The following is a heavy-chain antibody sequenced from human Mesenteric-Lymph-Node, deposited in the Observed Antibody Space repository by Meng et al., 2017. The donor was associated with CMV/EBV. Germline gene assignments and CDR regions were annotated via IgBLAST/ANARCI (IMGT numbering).Heavy chain of an antibody. CDR3: ARWGFGKIMDY. D-gene: IGHD3-3*01. CDR1: GFTFSAYA. J-gene: IGHJ4*02. CDR2: LSYDGSKK. V-gene: IGHV3-30-3*01. Sequence: GESLKISCAASGFTFSAYAMHWVRQAPGKGLEWVAALSYDGSKKFNADSVKGRFTVSRDNSKNTLYLQMNSLRAEDTAVYYCARWGFGKIMDYWGQGTQVTVSS.